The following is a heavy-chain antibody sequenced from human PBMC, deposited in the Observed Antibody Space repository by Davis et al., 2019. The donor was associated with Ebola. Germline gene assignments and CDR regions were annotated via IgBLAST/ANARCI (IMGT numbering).Heavy chain of an antibody. V-gene: IGHV4-34*01. J-gene: IGHJ6*02. Sequence: MPSETLSLTCEVYGGSISGYYWNWIRQTPGKGLEWLGDINQNGLTNYNSSLKSRVTITVDPSKNQFSMRLTSVTAADTAVYHCARETRYCSGDRCTHLYGMGVWGQGTTVAVSS. CDR2: INQNGLT. CDR1: GGSISGYY. CDR3: ARETRYCSGDRCTHLYGMGV. D-gene: IGHD2-15*01.